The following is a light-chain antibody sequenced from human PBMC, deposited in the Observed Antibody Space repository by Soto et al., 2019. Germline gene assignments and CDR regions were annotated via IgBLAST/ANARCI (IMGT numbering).Light chain of an antibody. CDR3: AAWDDSLNGYV. V-gene: IGLV1-44*01. CDR1: SSKIGSNT. CDR2: SNN. J-gene: IGLJ1*01. Sequence: QSVLAQPPPASGAPGGRGTISCSGSSSKIGSNTVNWYQQLPGTAPKLLIYSNNQRPSGVPDRSSGSKSGTSASLAISGLQSEDEADYYCAAWDDSLNGYVFGTGTKVTVL.